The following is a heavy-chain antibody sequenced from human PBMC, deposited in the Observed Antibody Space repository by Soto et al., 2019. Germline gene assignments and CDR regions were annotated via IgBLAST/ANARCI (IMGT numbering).Heavy chain of an antibody. CDR1: GYTFTNYG. Sequence: QVQLVQSGGEVKKPGASVKVSCKASGYTFTNYGISWVRQAPVQGLEWLGWLRTYNSNTNSAPRLQGRLTMTTDTSTSTAYMELRSLTSDDTAVYYCSRDERDSCSGGDCFYFDFWGQGTLVTVSS. D-gene: IGHD2-21*02. V-gene: IGHV1-18*04. CDR2: LRTYNSNT. J-gene: IGHJ4*02. CDR3: SRDERDSCSGGDCFYFDF.